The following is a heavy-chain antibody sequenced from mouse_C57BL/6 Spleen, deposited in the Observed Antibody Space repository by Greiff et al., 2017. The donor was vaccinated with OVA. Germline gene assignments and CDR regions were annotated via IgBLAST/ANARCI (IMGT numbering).Heavy chain of an antibody. Sequence: VQLQQSGAELVRPGTSVKLSCKASGYTFTSYWMHWVKQRPGQGLEWIGVIDPSDSYTNYNQKFKGKATLTVDTSSSTAYMQLSSLTSEDSAVYYCARGDYYGSSPYYFDYWGQGTTLTVSS. J-gene: IGHJ2*01. V-gene: IGHV1-59*01. CDR3: ARGDYYGSSPYYFDY. CDR1: GYTFTSYW. CDR2: IDPSDSYT. D-gene: IGHD1-1*01.